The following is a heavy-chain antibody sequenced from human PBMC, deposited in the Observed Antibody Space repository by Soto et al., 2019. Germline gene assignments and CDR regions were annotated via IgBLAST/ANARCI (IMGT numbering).Heavy chain of an antibody. CDR1: GTIFSSYT. D-gene: IGHD3-16*01. CDR2: IIPILGET. Sequence: QVQLVQSGAEVKKPGSSVRVSCKASGTIFSSYTISWVRQAPGQGLEWMGRIIPILGETNSAQKFQGRVTLTADKSTNPAYMELNSLRLEDTALYYCARGLGGRIDDWGQGTTVTVSS. V-gene: IGHV1-69*08. CDR3: ARGLGGRIDD. J-gene: IGHJ6*02.